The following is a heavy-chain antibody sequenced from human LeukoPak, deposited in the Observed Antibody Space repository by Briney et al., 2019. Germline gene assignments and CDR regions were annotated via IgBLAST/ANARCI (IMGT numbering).Heavy chain of an antibody. CDR3: ARIEYSGYDFRGGADY. J-gene: IGHJ4*02. V-gene: IGHV4-59*01. CDR1: GGSISSYY. Sequence: SETLSLTCTVSGGSISSYYWSWLRQPPGKGLEWIGYIYYTGSTNYNPSLKSRVTISVDTSKNQFSLKLSSVTAADTAVYYCARIEYSGYDFRGGADYWGQGTLVTVSS. CDR2: IYYTGST. D-gene: IGHD5-12*01.